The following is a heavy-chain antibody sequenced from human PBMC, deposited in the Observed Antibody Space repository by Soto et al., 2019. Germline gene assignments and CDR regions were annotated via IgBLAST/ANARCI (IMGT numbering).Heavy chain of an antibody. Sequence: QVELQESGPGLVKPSQTLSLTCTVSGGSISSGGYYWSWIRQHTGKGLEWIGYIYDSGSTYYNPALENRVTISVDTSKNQFSLKLSSVTAADTAVDYCGRQATGWYPDYWGQGTLVTVSS. CDR1: GGSISSGGYY. CDR2: IYDSGST. CDR3: GRQATGWYPDY. D-gene: IGHD6-19*01. J-gene: IGHJ4*02. V-gene: IGHV4-31*03.